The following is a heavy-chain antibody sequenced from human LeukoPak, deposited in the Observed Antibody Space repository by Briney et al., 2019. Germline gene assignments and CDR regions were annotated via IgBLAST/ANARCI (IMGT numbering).Heavy chain of an antibody. CDR1: GYTFTSYG. J-gene: IGHJ4*02. CDR3: ARVTTIFGVVIRSPFDY. Sequence: ASVKVSCKASGYTFTSYGISWVRQAPGQGLEWMGWISAYNGNTNYAQKLQGRVTMTTDTSTSTAYMELRGLRSDDTAVYYCARVTTIFGVVIRSPFDYWGQGTLVTVSS. D-gene: IGHD3-3*01. CDR2: ISAYNGNT. V-gene: IGHV1-18*01.